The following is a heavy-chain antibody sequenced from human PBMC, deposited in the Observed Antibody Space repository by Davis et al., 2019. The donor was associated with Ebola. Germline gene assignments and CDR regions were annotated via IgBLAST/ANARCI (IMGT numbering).Heavy chain of an antibody. Sequence: ASVKVSCKASGYSFKNYAISWVRQAPGQGLEWMGHINPDSGGTNYAQKFQGRVTMTRDTSISTAYMELSRLRSDDTAVYYCARPGGNCSSTSCYAGWFDPWGQGTLVTVSS. CDR1: GYSFKNYA. CDR2: INPDSGGT. D-gene: IGHD2-2*01. V-gene: IGHV1-2*06. CDR3: ARPGGNCSSTSCYAGWFDP. J-gene: IGHJ5*02.